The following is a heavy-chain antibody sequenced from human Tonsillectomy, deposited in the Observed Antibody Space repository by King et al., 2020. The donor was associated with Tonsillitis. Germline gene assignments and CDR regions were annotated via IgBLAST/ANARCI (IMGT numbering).Heavy chain of an antibody. J-gene: IGHJ4*02. Sequence: VQLVESGGGVVQPGRSLRLSCAASGFTFSSYGMHWVRQAPGKGLEWVAVISYDGSNKYYAESVKGRLTISRDNSNNTLYLQMNSLRAEDTAVYYCAKGLHSWSVYYTPDFWGQGTLVTVSS. CDR2: ISYDGSNK. V-gene: IGHV3-30*18. D-gene: IGHD3-3*02. CDR3: AKGLHSWSVYYTPDF. CDR1: GFTFSSYG.